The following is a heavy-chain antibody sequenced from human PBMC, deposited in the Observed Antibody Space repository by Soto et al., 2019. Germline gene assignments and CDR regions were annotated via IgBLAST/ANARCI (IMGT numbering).Heavy chain of an antibody. CDR1: GYKFTTYF. V-gene: IGHV1-46*01. D-gene: IGHD2-15*01. CDR2: IHPSGDT. Sequence: QVQLVQSGAELKNPGASVKVACKASGYKFTTYFIHWVRQAPGHGLEWMGMIHPSGDTGYAQKFRGRVTMTIDTSTTRAYMELSNLTSEDTAVYFSVRGYCTTSPCSGDFQFWGQGTLVTVSS. J-gene: IGHJ1*01. CDR3: VRGYCTTSPCSGDFQF.